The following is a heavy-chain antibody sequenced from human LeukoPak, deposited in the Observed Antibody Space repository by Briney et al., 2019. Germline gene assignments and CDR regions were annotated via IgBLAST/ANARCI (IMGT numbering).Heavy chain of an antibody. CDR3: VRDGHDSSGYYWAWSFDL. V-gene: IGHV3-21*01. D-gene: IGHD3-22*01. J-gene: IGHJ2*01. CDR1: GFTFSSYS. Sequence: TGGSLRLSCAASGFTFSSYSMNWVRQAPGKGLEWVSSISSSSSYIYYADSVKGRFTNSRDNAKNSLYLQMNSLRAEDTAVYYCVRDGHDSSGYYWAWSFDLWGRGTLVTVSS. CDR2: ISSSSSYI.